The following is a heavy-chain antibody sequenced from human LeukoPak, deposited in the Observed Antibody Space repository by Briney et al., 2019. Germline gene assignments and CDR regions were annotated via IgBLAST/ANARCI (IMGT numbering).Heavy chain of an antibody. D-gene: IGHD6-19*01. CDR3: ARVPEAVAETYYFDY. CDR2: IYYSGSI. Sequence: SETLSLTCTVSGGSISSSSYYWGWIRQPPGKGLEWIGSIYYSGSIYYNPSLKSRVTISVDTSKNQFSLKLSSVTAADTAVYYCARVPEAVAETYYFDYWGQGTLVTVSS. V-gene: IGHV4-39*07. J-gene: IGHJ4*02. CDR1: GGSISSSSYY.